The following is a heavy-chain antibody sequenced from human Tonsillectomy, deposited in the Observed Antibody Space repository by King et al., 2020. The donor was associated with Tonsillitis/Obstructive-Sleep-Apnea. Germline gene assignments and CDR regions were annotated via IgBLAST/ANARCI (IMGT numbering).Heavy chain of an antibody. CDR2: IYYSGST. CDR3: ARELLGVWVTTLSYGVGHYDY. V-gene: IGHV4-31*03. Sequence: VQLQESGPGLVKPSQTLSLTCTVSGGSISSGGYYWSWIRQHPGRGLEWIGYIYYSGSTYYNPSLKSRVTISVDTSKNQFSLKLRSVTAADTAVYYCARELLGVWVTTLSYGVGHYDYWGQGTLVTVSS. J-gene: IGHJ4*02. CDR1: GGSISSGGYY. D-gene: IGHD4-17*01.